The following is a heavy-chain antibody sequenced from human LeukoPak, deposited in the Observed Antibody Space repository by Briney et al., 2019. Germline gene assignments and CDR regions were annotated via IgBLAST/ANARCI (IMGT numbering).Heavy chain of an antibody. V-gene: IGHV4-39*07. CDR2: IYYSGST. D-gene: IGHD3-22*01. Sequence: PSETLSLTCTVSGGSISSSSYYWGWIRQPPGKGLEWIGSIYYSGSTYYNPSLKSRVTISVDTSKNQFSLKLSSVTAADTAVYYCARDLIGYYDSSGYPWGQGTLVTVSS. J-gene: IGHJ5*02. CDR1: GGSISSSSYY. CDR3: ARDLIGYYDSSGYP.